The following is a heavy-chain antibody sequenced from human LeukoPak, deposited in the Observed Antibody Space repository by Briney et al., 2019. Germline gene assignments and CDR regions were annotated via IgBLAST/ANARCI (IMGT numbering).Heavy chain of an antibody. CDR3: ARDLLGDTVTTRRCDY. CDR1: GFTFSSYS. D-gene: IGHD4-17*01. Sequence: GGSLRLSCAASGFTFSSYSMNWVRQAPGKGLEWVSSISSSSSYIYYADPVKGRFTISRDNAKNSLYLQMNSLRAEDTAVYYCARDLLGDTVTTRRCDYWGQGTLVTVSS. CDR2: ISSSSSYI. J-gene: IGHJ4*02. V-gene: IGHV3-21*01.